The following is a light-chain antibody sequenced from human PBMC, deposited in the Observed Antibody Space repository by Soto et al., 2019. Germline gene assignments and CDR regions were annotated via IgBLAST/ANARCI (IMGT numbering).Light chain of an antibody. CDR1: QNVNSN. J-gene: IGKJ1*01. CDR3: QHYDNWPPWT. Sequence: ETVMTQSPATLSVSPGERATLSCRASQNVNSNLAWYQQKPGQAPRLLIYAASTRAAGIPARFRGSGSGTEFILTISSLRSEDFAVYYCQHYDNWPPWTFGQGTKVEIK. CDR2: AAS. V-gene: IGKV3-15*01.